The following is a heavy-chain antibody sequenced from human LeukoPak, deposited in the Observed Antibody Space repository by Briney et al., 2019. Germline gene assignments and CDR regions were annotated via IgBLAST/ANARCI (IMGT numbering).Heavy chain of an antibody. Sequence: PGGSLRLSCAASGFTFRTFEMNWVRQAPGKGLEWLAYITAGGSTIYYAESVKGRFTISRDNAKSSLYLQMNSLRAADTALYYCAREAPDSFDIWGQGTMVTVSS. CDR3: AREAPDSFDI. V-gene: IGHV3-48*03. J-gene: IGHJ3*02. CDR1: GFTFRTFE. CDR2: ITAGGSTI.